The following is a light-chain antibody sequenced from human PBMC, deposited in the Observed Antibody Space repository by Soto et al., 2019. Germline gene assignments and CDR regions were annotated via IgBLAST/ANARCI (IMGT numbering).Light chain of an antibody. CDR1: QSVNSN. J-gene: IGKJ1*01. CDR2: GAS. V-gene: IGKV3-15*01. CDR3: QQYNDWPRT. Sequence: EIVMTQSPATLSVSPGERGTLSCRASQSVNSNLAWYQQKPGQAPRLLIYGASTRATGIPARFSGSGSGTEFTLTISSLQSEELAMYYCQQYNDWPRTFGQGTKVEVK.